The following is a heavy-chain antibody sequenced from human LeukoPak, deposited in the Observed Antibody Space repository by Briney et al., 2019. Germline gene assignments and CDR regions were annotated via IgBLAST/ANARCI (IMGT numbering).Heavy chain of an antibody. CDR1: GGSFSGYY. CDR2: INHSGST. Sequence: KSSETLSLTCAVYGGSFSGYYWSWIRQPPGKGLEWIGEINHSGSTNYNPSLKSRVTISVDTSKNQFSLKLSSVTAADTAVYYCASQTTSSSWYRIDYWGQGTLVTVSS. CDR3: ASQTTSSSWYRIDY. D-gene: IGHD6-13*01. J-gene: IGHJ4*02. V-gene: IGHV4-34*01.